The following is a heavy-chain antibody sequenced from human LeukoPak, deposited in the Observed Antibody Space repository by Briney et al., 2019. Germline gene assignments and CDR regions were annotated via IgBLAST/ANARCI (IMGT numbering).Heavy chain of an antibody. Sequence: PSETLSLTCTVSGGSISSSSYYWGWIRQPPGKGLEWIGSIYYSGSTYYNPSLKSRVTISVDTSKNQFSLKLSSVTAADTAVYYCARGGDYDSSGYYWRPWGQGTLVTVSS. V-gene: IGHV4-39*07. J-gene: IGHJ5*02. CDR1: GGSISSSSYY. D-gene: IGHD3-22*01. CDR3: ARGGDYDSSGYYWRP. CDR2: IYYSGST.